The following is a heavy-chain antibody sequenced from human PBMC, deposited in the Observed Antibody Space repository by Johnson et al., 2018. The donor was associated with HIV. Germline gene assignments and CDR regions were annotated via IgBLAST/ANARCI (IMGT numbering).Heavy chain of an antibody. V-gene: IGHV3-30-3*02. D-gene: IGHD1-26*01. CDR2: TSYDGSNK. J-gene: IGHJ3*02. CDR3: AKSTWELRHLDAFDI. CDR1: GFTFSSYA. Sequence: QVQLVESGGGVVQPGRSLRLSCAASGFTFSSYAMHWVRQAPGKGLEWVAVTSYDGSNKYYADSVKGRFTISRDNSKNTLYLQMNSLRAEDTAVYYCAKSTWELRHLDAFDIWGQGTMVTVSS.